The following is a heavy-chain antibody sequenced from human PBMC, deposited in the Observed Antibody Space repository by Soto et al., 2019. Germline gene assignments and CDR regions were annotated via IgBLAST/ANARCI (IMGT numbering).Heavy chain of an antibody. CDR1: GGSISSSRSY. J-gene: IGHJ5*02. Sequence: QLQLQESGPGLVKPSETLSLTCNVSGGSISSSRSYWAWFRQPPGKELEWIANIFYAGNTYYNPSLKSRVTVSVDTSKNQSSLKLDSVTAADTAVYYCARQAAAPGIDLWFDPWGQGTLVTVSS. CDR3: ARQAAAPGIDLWFDP. D-gene: IGHD6-13*01. CDR2: IFYAGNT. V-gene: IGHV4-39*01.